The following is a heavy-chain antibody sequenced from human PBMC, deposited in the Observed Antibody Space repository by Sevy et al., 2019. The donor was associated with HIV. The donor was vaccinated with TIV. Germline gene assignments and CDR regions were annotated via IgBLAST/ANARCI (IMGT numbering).Heavy chain of an antibody. D-gene: IGHD2-8*01. V-gene: IGHV3-23*01. CDR2: LSFGCGEI. CDR1: GFTFSKYS. CDR3: AREGCTKPHDY. Sequence: GGSLRLSCAASGFTFSKYSMSWVRQPPGKGLGWVSTLSFGCGEINYAGSVKGRFTISRDNSKSSVYLQMNNLRPEDTAVYYCAREGCTKPHDYWGQGTLVTVSS. J-gene: IGHJ4*02.